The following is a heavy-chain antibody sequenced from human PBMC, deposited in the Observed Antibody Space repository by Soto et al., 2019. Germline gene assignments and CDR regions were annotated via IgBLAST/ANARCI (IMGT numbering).Heavy chain of an antibody. CDR3: ASGTTVVIDY. CDR1: GGSISSGDYY. D-gene: IGHD4-17*01. CDR2: SHYSGST. V-gene: IGHV4-30-4*01. J-gene: IGHJ4*02. Sequence: QVQLQESGPGLVKPSQTLSLTCTVSGGSISSGDYYWIWIRQPPGKGMEWIGYSHYSGSTYYTPSLKSPVTISVDTSKNQFSLKLSSVTAADTAVYYCASGTTVVIDYWGQGTLVTVSS.